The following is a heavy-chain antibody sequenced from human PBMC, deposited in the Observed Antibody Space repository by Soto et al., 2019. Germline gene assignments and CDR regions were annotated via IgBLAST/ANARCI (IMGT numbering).Heavy chain of an antibody. Sequence: SVKVSCKASGGTFSSYAISWVRQAPGQGLEWMGGIIPIFGTANYAQKFRGRVTITADKSTSTAYMELSSLRSEDTAVYYCARDSANSYYFDYWGQGTLVTVSS. CDR1: GGTFSSYA. V-gene: IGHV1-69*06. CDR3: ARDSANSYYFDY. J-gene: IGHJ4*02. CDR2: IIPIFGTA. D-gene: IGHD3-10*01.